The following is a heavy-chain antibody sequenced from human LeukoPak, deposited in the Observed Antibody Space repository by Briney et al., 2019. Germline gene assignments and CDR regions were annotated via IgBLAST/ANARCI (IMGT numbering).Heavy chain of an antibody. Sequence: GGSLRLSCAASGFTFSSYWMNWARQAPGKGLEWVASINHNGNVNYYVDSVKGRFTISRDNAKNSLYLQMNSLRAEDTAVYYCARWSGDYKFDYWGQGTLVTVSS. D-gene: IGHD3-3*01. CDR1: GFTFSSYW. CDR3: ARWSGDYKFDY. V-gene: IGHV3-7*03. J-gene: IGHJ4*02. CDR2: INHNGNVN.